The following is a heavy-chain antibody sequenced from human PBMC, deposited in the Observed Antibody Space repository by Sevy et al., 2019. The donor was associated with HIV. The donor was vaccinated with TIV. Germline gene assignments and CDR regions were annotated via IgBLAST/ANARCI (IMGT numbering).Heavy chain of an antibody. J-gene: IGHJ5*02. CDR2: INHSGST. D-gene: IGHD6-13*01. Sequence: SETLSLTCAVYGGSFSGYYWSWIRKPPGKGLEWIGEINHSGSTNYNPSLKSRVTISVDTSKNQFSLKLSSVTAADTAVYYCARAGAAAGTGGWFDPWGQGTLVTVSS. V-gene: IGHV4-34*01. CDR3: ARAGAAAGTGGWFDP. CDR1: GGSFSGYY.